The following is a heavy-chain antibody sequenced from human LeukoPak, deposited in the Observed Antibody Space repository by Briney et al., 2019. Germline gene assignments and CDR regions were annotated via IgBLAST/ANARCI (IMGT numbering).Heavy chain of an antibody. CDR1: GGSISSCY. J-gene: IGHJ4*02. CDR3: ARRPYYYDSSGYFDY. V-gene: IGHV4-59*08. D-gene: IGHD3-22*01. Sequence: PSETLSLTCTVSGGSISSCYRSWIRQPPEKGLEWIGYIYYSGSTNYNPSLKSRVTISVDTSKNQFSLKLSSVTAADTAVYYCARRPYYYDSSGYFDYWGQGTLVTVSS. CDR2: IYYSGST.